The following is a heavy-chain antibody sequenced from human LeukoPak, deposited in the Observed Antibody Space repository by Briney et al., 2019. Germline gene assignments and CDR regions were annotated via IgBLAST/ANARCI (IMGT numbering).Heavy chain of an antibody. V-gene: IGHV1-2*02. CDR2: INPNSGGT. CDR3: ANVRFGEMTFDY. J-gene: IGHJ4*02. Sequence: GASVKVSCKASGYTITCYYMHWVRQAPGQGLEWMGWINPNSGGTNYAQKVQGRVTMTRDTSISTAYLELSRLRSDDTAVYYCANVRFGEMTFDYWGQGTLVTVSS. D-gene: IGHD3-10*01. CDR1: GYTITCYY.